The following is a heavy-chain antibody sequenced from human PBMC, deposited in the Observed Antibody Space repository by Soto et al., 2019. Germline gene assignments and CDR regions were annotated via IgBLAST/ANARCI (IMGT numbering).Heavy chain of an antibody. Sequence: SETLSLTCTVSGGSISSYYWSWIRQPPGKGLEWIGYIYYSGSTNYNPSLKSRVTISVDTSKNQFSLKLSSVTAADTAVYYCGKVGVAATHVWFAPWGQGTLVTVSS. D-gene: IGHD2-15*01. CDR1: GGSISSYY. CDR3: GKVGVAATHVWFAP. J-gene: IGHJ5*02. CDR2: IYYSGST. V-gene: IGHV4-59*01.